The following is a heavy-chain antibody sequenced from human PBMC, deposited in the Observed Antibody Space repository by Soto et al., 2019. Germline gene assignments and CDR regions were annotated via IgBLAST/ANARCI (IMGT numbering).Heavy chain of an antibody. CDR3: ARSLGGSYLNAFDI. D-gene: IGHD1-26*01. J-gene: IGHJ3*02. V-gene: IGHV4-59*01. Sequence: SETLSLTCTVSGGSFSSSYWSWVRQPPGKGLEWIGYIHSSGTTNYNPSLNSRVTMSVDTSKNQFSLRLSSVTAADTAIYFCARSLGGSYLNAFDIWGQGTLVTVSS. CDR1: GGSFSSSY. CDR2: IHSSGTT.